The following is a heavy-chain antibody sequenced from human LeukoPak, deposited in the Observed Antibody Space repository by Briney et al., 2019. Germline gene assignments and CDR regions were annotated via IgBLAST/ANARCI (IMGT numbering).Heavy chain of an antibody. J-gene: IGHJ4*02. D-gene: IGHD6-19*01. Sequence: GGSLRLSCAASGFTLSSYWMSWVRQAPGKGLEWVANIKQDGSEKYYVDSVKGRFTISRDNGKNSLYLQMNSLRAEDTALYYCAKHRGVAVTGTMAHFDNWGQGTLVTVSS. CDR1: GFTLSSYW. V-gene: IGHV3-7*03. CDR3: AKHRGVAVTGTMAHFDN. CDR2: IKQDGSEK.